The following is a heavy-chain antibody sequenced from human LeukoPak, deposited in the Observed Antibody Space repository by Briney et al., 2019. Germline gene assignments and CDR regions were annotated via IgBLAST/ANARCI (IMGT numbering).Heavy chain of an antibody. CDR2: IYHSGST. J-gene: IGHJ4*02. CDR3: ARDTGTTGTDY. CDR1: GYSISSGYY. V-gene: IGHV4-38-2*02. Sequence: SETLSLTCTVSGYSISSGYYWGWIRQPPGKGLEWIGSIYHSGSTYYNPSLKSRVTISVDTSKNQFSLKLSSVTAADTAVYYCARDTGTTGTDYWGQGTPVTVSS. D-gene: IGHD1-1*01.